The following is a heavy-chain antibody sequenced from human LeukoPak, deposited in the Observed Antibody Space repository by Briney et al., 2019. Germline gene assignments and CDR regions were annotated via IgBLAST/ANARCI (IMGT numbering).Heavy chain of an antibody. D-gene: IGHD2-15*01. CDR2: ISYSGSA. J-gene: IGHJ4*02. CDR1: GGSISSSY. V-gene: IGHV4-59*01. CDR3: ARGGGGIDY. Sequence: SETLSLTCTVSGGSISSSYWSWIRQPPGKGPEWIGYISYSGSANYNPSLKSRLTISVDTSKNQFSLKLSSVTAADTAVYYCARGGGGIDYWGQGTLVTVSS.